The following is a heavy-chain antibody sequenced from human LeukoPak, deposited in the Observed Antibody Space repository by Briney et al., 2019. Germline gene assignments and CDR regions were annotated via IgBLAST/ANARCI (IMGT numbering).Heavy chain of an antibody. CDR2: IYYSGST. CDR1: GVSISRYY. J-gene: IGHJ4*02. Sequence: SETLSLTCTVSGVSISRYYWSWIRQPPGKGLEWIGYIYYSGSTNYNPSLKSRVTISVDTSKNQFSLKLSSVTAADTAVYYCARGILADYWGQGTLVTVSS. V-gene: IGHV4-59*01. CDR3: ARGILADY. D-gene: IGHD3-9*01.